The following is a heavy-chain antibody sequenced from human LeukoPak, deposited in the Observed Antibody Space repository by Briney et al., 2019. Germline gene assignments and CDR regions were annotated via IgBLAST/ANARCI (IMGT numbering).Heavy chain of an antibody. CDR3: TTDLGTYYHGSQRLIPIDY. Sequence: GGSLRLSCVDSGFTFSNAWMSWVRQAPGKGLEWIGRIKSKTDGETTNYAEPVRGRFTISRDDSKSAVYLQMNSLKIEDTAVYYCTTDLGTYYHGSQRLIPIDYWGQGTLVTVSS. CDR2: IKSKTDGETT. CDR1: GFTFSNAW. J-gene: IGHJ4*02. V-gene: IGHV3-15*01. D-gene: IGHD3-10*01.